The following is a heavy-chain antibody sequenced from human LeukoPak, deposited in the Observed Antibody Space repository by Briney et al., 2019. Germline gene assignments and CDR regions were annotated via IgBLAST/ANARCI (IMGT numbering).Heavy chain of an antibody. J-gene: IGHJ6*02. Sequence: GASVKVSCKASGYTFTTYAISWVRQAPGQGLEWMGWISVYNGNTNYAQKFQGRVSMATDTSTGTAYMELRSLSSDDTAVYYCARDLKGAITWTGLSAGMDVWGQGTTVTVSS. CDR1: GYTFTTYA. D-gene: IGHD1-1*01. V-gene: IGHV1-18*01. CDR2: ISVYNGNT. CDR3: ARDLKGAITWTGLSAGMDV.